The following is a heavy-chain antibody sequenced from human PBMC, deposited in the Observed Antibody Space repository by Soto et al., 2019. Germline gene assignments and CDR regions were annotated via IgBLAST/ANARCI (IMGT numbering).Heavy chain of an antibody. J-gene: IGHJ3*02. Sequence: SVKVSCKASGYTFTSYGISWVREAPVQGPEWMGWISAYNGNTNYAQKLQGRVTMTTDTSTSTAYMELRSLRSDDTAVYYCARSYRPTYYDFWSGYPSGAFDIWGQGTMVTVSS. CDR2: ISAYNGNT. V-gene: IGHV1-18*04. CDR3: ARSYRPTYYDFWSGYPSGAFDI. D-gene: IGHD3-3*01. CDR1: GYTFTSYG.